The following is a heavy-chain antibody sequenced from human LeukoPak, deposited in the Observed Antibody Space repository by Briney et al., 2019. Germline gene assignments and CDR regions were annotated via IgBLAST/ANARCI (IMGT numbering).Heavy chain of an antibody. D-gene: IGHD3-10*01. CDR3: ARDRDLWFGELLGEGNWFDP. CDR2: IYTSGST. Sequence: SETLSLTCTVSGGSISSYYWSWIRQPAGKGLEWIGRIYTSGSTNYNPSLKSRVTMSVDTSKNQFSLKLSSVTAADTAVYYCARDRDLWFGELLGEGNWFDPWGQGTLVTVSS. J-gene: IGHJ5*02. V-gene: IGHV4-4*07. CDR1: GGSISSYY.